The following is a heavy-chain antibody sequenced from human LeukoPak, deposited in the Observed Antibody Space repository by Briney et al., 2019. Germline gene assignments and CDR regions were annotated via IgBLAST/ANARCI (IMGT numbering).Heavy chain of an antibody. CDR3: ASTGIAAAGTGWWFDP. CDR1: GGSISSGGYY. V-gene: IGHV4-31*03. D-gene: IGHD6-13*01. CDR2: IYYSEST. J-gene: IGHJ5*02. Sequence: PSETLSLTCTVSGGSISSGGYYWSWIRQHPGKGLEWIGYIYYSESTYYNPSLKSRVTISVDTSKNQFSLELSSVTAADTAVYYCASTGIAAAGTGWWFDPWGQGTLVTVSS.